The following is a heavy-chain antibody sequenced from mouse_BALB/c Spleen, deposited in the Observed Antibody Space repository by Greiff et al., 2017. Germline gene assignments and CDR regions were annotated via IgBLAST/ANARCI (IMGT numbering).Heavy chain of an antibody. Sequence: VQLQQSGAELVKPGASVKLSCKTSGYTFTSYWIQWVKQRPGQGLGWIGEIFPGTGTTYYNEKFKGKATLTIDTSSSTAYMQLSSLTSEDSAVYFCARVGDYDNYWGQGTTLTVSS. D-gene: IGHD2-4*01. J-gene: IGHJ2*01. CDR1: GYTFTSYW. CDR3: ARVGDYDNY. CDR2: IFPGTGTT. V-gene: IGHV1S132*01.